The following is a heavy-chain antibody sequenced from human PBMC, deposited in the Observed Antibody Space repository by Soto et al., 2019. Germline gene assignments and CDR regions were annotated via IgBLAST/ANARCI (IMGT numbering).Heavy chain of an antibody. D-gene: IGHD6-13*01. J-gene: IGHJ6*02. Sequence: EVQLVESGGGLVKPGGSLRLSCAASGFTFSSYSMNWVRQAPGKGLEWVSSISSSSSYIYYADSVKGRFTISRDNAKNPLYLQMNSLRAEDTAVYYCARDRAAAPDGMDVRGQGTTVTVSS. V-gene: IGHV3-21*01. CDR3: ARDRAAAPDGMDV. CDR2: ISSSSSYI. CDR1: GFTFSSYS.